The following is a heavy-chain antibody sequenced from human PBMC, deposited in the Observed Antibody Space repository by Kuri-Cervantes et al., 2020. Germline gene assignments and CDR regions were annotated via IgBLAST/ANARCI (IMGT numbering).Heavy chain of an antibody. V-gene: IGHV2-26*01. CDR1: GFSLSNARMG. D-gene: IGHD2-2*01. Sequence: SGPTLVKPTETLTLTCTVSGFSLSNARMGVSWIRQPPGKALEWLAHIFSNDEKSYSTSPKSRLTISKDTSKSQVVLTMTNMDPVDTATYYCARIYIVVVPAASYYYYMDVWGKGTTVTVSS. CDR2: IFSNDEK. CDR3: ARIYIVVVPAASYYYYMDV. J-gene: IGHJ6*03.